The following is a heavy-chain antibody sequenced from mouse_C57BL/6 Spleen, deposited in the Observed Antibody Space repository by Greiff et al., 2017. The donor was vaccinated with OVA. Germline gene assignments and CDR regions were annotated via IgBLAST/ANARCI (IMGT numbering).Heavy chain of an antibody. CDR1: GFTFSSYA. V-gene: IGHV5-4*01. D-gene: IGHD3-1*01. CDR3: ARGGYEDWYFDV. J-gene: IGHJ1*03. Sequence: EVQLQESGGGLVKPGGSLKLSCAASGFTFSSYAMSWVRQTPEKRLEWVATISDGGSYTYYPDNVKGRFTISRDNAKNNLYLQMSHLKSEDTAMYYCARGGYEDWYFDVWGTGTTVTVSS. CDR2: ISDGGSYT.